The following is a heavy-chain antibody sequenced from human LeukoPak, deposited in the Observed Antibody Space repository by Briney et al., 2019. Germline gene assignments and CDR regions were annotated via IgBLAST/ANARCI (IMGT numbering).Heavy chain of an antibody. CDR3: AKQITGYYYDSSGYYN. CDR2: IRYDGSNK. CDR1: GFTFSSYG. D-gene: IGHD3-22*01. J-gene: IGHJ4*02. Sequence: GGFLRLSCAASGFTFSSYGMHWVRQAPGKGLEWVAFIRYDGSNKYYADSVKGRFTISRDNSKNTLYLQMNSLRAEDTAVYYCAKQITGYYYDSSGYYNWGQGTLVTVPS. V-gene: IGHV3-30*02.